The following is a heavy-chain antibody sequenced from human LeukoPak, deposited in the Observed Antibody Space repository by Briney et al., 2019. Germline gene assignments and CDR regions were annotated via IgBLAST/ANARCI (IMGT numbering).Heavy chain of an antibody. Sequence: SQTLSLTCTVSGGSISSGGYYWSWIRQPPGKGLEWIGYIYHSGSTYYNPSLKSRVTISVDRSKNQFSLKLSSVTAADTAVYYCARSYGQALLDYWGQGTLVTVSS. CDR2: IYHSGST. CDR3: ARSYGQALLDY. CDR1: GGSISSGGYY. V-gene: IGHV4-30-2*01. J-gene: IGHJ4*02. D-gene: IGHD5-18*01.